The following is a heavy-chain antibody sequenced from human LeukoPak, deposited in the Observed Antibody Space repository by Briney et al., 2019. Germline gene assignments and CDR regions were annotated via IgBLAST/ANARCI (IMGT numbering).Heavy chain of an antibody. Sequence: PGGSLRLSCSASGFTFSSYALSWVRQAPAKGLEWVSAISGSGGSTYYADSVKGRFTISRDNSKNTLYLQMNSLRAEDTAVYYCAKVDWGPGYWYFDLWGRGTLVTVSS. CDR3: AKVDWGPGYWYFDL. V-gene: IGHV3-23*01. CDR2: ISGSGGST. D-gene: IGHD7-27*01. J-gene: IGHJ2*01. CDR1: GFTFSSYA.